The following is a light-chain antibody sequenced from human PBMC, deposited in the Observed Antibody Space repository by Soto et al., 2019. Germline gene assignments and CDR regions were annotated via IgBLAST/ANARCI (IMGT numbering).Light chain of an antibody. V-gene: IGLV1-40*01. J-gene: IGLJ1*01. CDR1: SSNFGAGYD. CDR3: QSYDSSLSRYV. CDR2: TNT. Sequence: QSVLTQPPSVSGAPGQRVTIYCTGGSSNFGAGYDVHWYQQLPGTAPKLLIHTNTNRPSGVPDRFSGSKSDTSASLAITGLQAEDEADYYCQSYDSSLSRYVFGTGTKVTVL.